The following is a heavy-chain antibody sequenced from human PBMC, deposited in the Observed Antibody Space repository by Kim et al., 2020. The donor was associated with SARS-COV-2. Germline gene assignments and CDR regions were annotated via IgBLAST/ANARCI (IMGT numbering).Heavy chain of an antibody. CDR2: ISSSGSTI. J-gene: IGHJ6*02. V-gene: IGHV3-48*03. CDR1: GFTFSSYE. CDR3: ARESSGSPYYYYGMDV. D-gene: IGHD3-10*01. Sequence: GGSLRLSCAASGFTFSSYEMNWVRQAPGKGLEWVSYISSSGSTIYYADSVKGRFTISRDNAKNSLYLQMNSLRAEDTAVYYCARESSGSPYYYYGMDVWGQGTTVTVSS.